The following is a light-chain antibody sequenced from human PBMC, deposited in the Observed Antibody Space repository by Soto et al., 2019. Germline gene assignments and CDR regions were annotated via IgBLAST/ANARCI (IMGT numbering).Light chain of an antibody. CDR3: SSYTGSSTLVYV. CDR2: DVS. CDR1: SSDFGGYNY. Sequence: QSALTQPASVSGSPGQSITISSTGTSSDFGGYNYVSWYQQHPGKAPKLMIYDVSNRPSGVSNRFSGSKSGNTASLTISGLQAEDEADYYCSSYTGSSTLVYVFGTGTKLTVL. J-gene: IGLJ1*01. V-gene: IGLV2-14*01.